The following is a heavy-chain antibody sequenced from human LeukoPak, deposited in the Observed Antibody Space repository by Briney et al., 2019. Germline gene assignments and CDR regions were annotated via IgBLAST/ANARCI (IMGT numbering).Heavy chain of an antibody. CDR3: AKGLYYYDSNCFDY. V-gene: IGHV3-23*01. J-gene: IGHJ4*02. CDR1: GFTFSSYG. D-gene: IGHD3-22*01. CDR2: ISGSGGST. Sequence: GGSLRLSCAASGFTFSSYGMSWVRQAPGKGLDWVSGISGSGGSTYYADSVKDRFTISRDKSKNTLYLQMNSLRAEDTAEYYCAKGLYYYDSNCFDYWGQGTLVTVSS.